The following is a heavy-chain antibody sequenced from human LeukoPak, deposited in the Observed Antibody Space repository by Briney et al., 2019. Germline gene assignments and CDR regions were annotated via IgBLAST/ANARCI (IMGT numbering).Heavy chain of an antibody. CDR3: ARGGSRLLTSYIFDY. D-gene: IGHD3-16*01. CDR2: IKQDGSEK. CDR1: AFIFSGHW. Sequence: GGSLRLSCEGSAFIFSGHWMNWVRQAPGKGLEWVANIKQDGSEKYYADSVKGRFTIFRDNAKNSLYVQVNSLRAEDTAVYYCARGGSRLLTSYIFDYWGQGTLVTVSS. V-gene: IGHV3-7*01. J-gene: IGHJ4*02.